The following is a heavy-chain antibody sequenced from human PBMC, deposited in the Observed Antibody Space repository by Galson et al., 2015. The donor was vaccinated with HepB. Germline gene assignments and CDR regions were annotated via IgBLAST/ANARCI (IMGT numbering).Heavy chain of an antibody. CDR3: ARDSPLNSSIAVAGYFDY. D-gene: IGHD6-19*01. J-gene: IGHJ4*02. V-gene: IGHV4-39*07. Sequence: ETLSLTCTVSGGSISSSSYYWGWIRQPPGKGLEWIGSIYYSGSTYYNPSLKSRVTISVDTSKNQFSLKLSSVTAADTAVYYCARDSPLNSSIAVAGYFDYWGQGTLVAVSS. CDR2: IYYSGST. CDR1: GGSISSSSYY.